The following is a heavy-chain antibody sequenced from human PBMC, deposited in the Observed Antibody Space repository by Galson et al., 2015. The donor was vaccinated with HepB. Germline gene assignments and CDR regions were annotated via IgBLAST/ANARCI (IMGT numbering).Heavy chain of an antibody. CDR3: ARARTYYYDSSGYYTGADAFDI. Sequence: SLRLSCAASGFTFSSYAMSWVRQAPGKGLEWVSAISGSGGGTYYADSVKGRFTISRDNSKNTLYLQMNSLRAEDTAVYYCARARTYYYDSSGYYTGADAFDIWGQGTMVTVSS. CDR1: GFTFSSYA. J-gene: IGHJ3*02. D-gene: IGHD3-22*01. V-gene: IGHV3-23*01. CDR2: ISGSGGGT.